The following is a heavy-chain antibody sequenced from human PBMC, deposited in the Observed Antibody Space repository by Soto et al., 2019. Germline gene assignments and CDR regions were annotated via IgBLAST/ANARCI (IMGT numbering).Heavy chain of an antibody. Sequence: EVQLVESGGGLVKPGGSLRLSCAASGFTFSSYSMNWVRQAPGKGLEWVSSISSSSSYIYYADSVKGRFTISRDNAKNSLYLQMNSLRAEDTAVYYCAPVATRNYYYYYGMDVWGQGTTVTVSS. CDR3: APVATRNYYYYYGMDV. V-gene: IGHV3-21*01. CDR2: ISSSSSYI. CDR1: GFTFSSYS. J-gene: IGHJ6*02. D-gene: IGHD5-12*01.